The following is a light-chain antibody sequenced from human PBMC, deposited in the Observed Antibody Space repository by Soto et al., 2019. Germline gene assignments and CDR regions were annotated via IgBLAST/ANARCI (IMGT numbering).Light chain of an antibody. J-gene: IGKJ1*01. CDR2: AAS. CDR1: QSISSY. Sequence: DSQMTHSPSSLSASVGDRVTITCRASQSISSYLNWYQQKPGKAPKLLIYAASSLQSGVPSRFSGSGSGTDFTLTISSLQPEDFATYYCQQSYSTSWTFGQGIKVDIK. CDR3: QQSYSTSWT. V-gene: IGKV1-39*01.